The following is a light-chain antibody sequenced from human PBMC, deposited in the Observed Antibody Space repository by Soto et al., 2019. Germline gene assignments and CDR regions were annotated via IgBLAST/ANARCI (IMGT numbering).Light chain of an antibody. J-gene: IGKJ3*01. CDR2: AAS. V-gene: IGKV1-27*01. CDR1: QGISDY. CDR3: QRYNSAPRT. Sequence: DIQMTQSPSSLSASVGDRVSITCRASQGISDYLAWYQQKPGRVPKLLIYAASTMQSGVPSRFSGGGSGTDFTLTISSLQPEDIATYYCQRYNSAPRTFGPGTKVDIE.